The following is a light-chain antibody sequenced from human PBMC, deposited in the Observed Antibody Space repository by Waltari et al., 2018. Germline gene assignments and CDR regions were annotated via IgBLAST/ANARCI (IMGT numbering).Light chain of an antibody. J-gene: IGLJ1*01. CDR1: SSDVGGYNY. CDR2: EVN. Sequence: QSALTQPASVSGSPGQSTTISCPGTSSDVGGYNYVPWYQQHPGKAPKLMIYEVNNRPSGVSNRFSGSKSGNTASLTISGLQAEDEADYYCSSYTSSSTRLFGTGTKVTVL. CDR3: SSYTSSSTRL. V-gene: IGLV2-14*01.